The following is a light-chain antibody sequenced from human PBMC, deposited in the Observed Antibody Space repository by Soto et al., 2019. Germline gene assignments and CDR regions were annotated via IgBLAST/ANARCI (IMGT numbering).Light chain of an antibody. CDR1: SSNIATNY. Sequence: QSVLTQPPSVSGTPGQGVTISCSGGSSNIATNYVYWYQLLPGTAPNLVIFSNTIRPPRVPDRFSGSKSGASASLVISGLRSGGGVVSFCASKDTPLLGGVLGGGTKLTAL. J-gene: IGLJ3*02. V-gene: IGLV1-47*02. CDR2: SNT. CDR3: ASKDTPLLGGV.